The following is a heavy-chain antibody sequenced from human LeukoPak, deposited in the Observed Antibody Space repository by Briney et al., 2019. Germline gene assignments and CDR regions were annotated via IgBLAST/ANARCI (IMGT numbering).Heavy chain of an antibody. D-gene: IGHD5-18*01. CDR1: GGSISSYY. J-gene: IGHJ4*02. CDR2: IYYSGST. V-gene: IGHV4-59*01. Sequence: PSETLSLTCTVSGGSISSYYWSWIRQPPGKGLEWIGYIYYSGSTYYNPSLKSRVTISVDTSKNQFSLKLSSVTAADTAVYYCARGKTWIQLWRRYYFDYWGQGTLVTVSS. CDR3: ARGKTWIQLWRRYYFDY.